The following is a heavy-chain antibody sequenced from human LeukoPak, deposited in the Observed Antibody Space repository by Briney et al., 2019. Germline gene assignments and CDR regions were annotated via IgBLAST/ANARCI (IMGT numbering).Heavy chain of an antibody. J-gene: IGHJ3*02. D-gene: IGHD6-19*01. CDR1: GFTFSGYS. Sequence: GGSLRLSCAASGFTFSGYSMNWVRQAPGQGLEWVSSISRSATYLNYAGTLQGRVTVTRDEAISSPYLQLNRLSADDTAVYYCARHVYSSGWGAFDIWGQGTMVTVSS. CDR2: ISRSATYL. V-gene: IGHV3-21*01. CDR3: ARHVYSSGWGAFDI.